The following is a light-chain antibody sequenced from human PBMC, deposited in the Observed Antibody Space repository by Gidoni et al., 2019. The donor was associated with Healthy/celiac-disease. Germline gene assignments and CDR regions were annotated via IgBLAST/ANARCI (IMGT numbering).Light chain of an antibody. V-gene: IGKV1-9*01. CDR3: QQLSSYPLT. J-gene: IGKJ3*01. CDR1: QGISSY. CDR2: AAS. Sequence: DIQLTQSPSFLSASVGDRVTITCRASQGISSYLAWYQQKPGKAPKLLIYAASTLQGGVPSRFSGSGSGTEFTLTISSLQPEDFATYSCQQLSSYPLTFGPGTKVDI.